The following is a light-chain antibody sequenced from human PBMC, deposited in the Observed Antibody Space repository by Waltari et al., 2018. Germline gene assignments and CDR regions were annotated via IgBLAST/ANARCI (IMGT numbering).Light chain of an antibody. J-gene: IGLJ2*01. CDR3: QSYDSSLSNSE. CDR2: VNT. V-gene: IGLV1-40*01. Sequence: YQLHPGPAPTLLIYVNTKRPSGVPDRFAGSKSGPSASLAITGLQTEDEAYYYCQSYDSSLSNSEFGGGTNLSVL.